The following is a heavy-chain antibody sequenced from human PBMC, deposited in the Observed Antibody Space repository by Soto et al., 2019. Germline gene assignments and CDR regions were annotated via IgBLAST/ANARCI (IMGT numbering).Heavy chain of an antibody. CDR3: AIRASYYDSSGYFDY. CDR2: INSDGSST. D-gene: IGHD3-22*01. Sequence: PSGCTRLSCAAAGVSVCSSWLHWVLQTQRKGLVWVSRINSDGSSTSYADSVKGRFTISRDNAKNTLYLQMNSLRAEDTAVYYCAIRASYYDSSGYFDYWGQGTLVTVSS. CDR1: GVSVCSSW. V-gene: IGHV3-74*01. J-gene: IGHJ4*02.